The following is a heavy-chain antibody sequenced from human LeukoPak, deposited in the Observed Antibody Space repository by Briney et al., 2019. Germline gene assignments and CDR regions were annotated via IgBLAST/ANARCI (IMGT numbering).Heavy chain of an antibody. D-gene: IGHD3-10*01. Sequence: SETLSLTCAVYGGSFSGYYWSWIRQPPGKGLEWIGEINHSGSTNYNPSLKSRVTISVDTSKNQFSLKLSPVTAADTAVYYCARGHITMPSPPKKRRYYFDYWGQGTLVTVSS. J-gene: IGHJ4*02. V-gene: IGHV4-34*01. CDR2: INHSGST. CDR1: GGSFSGYY. CDR3: ARGHITMPSPPKKRRYYFDY.